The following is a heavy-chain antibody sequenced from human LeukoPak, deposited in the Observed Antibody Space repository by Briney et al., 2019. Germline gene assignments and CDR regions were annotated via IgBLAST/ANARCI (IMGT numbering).Heavy chain of an antibody. CDR3: ATTTKQWLDKKLDY. CDR2: FDPEDGET. V-gene: IGHV1-24*01. Sequence: GASVKVSCKVSGYTLTELSMHWVRQAPGKGLEWMGGFDPEDGETIYAQKFQGRVTMTEDTSTDTAYMELSSLRSEDTAVYYCATTTKQWLDKKLDYWGQGTLVTVSS. CDR1: GYTLTELS. J-gene: IGHJ4*02. D-gene: IGHD6-19*01.